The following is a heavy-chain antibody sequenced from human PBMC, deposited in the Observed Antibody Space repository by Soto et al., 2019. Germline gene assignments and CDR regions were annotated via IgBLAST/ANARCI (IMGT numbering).Heavy chain of an antibody. CDR1: GYTFTGYY. Sequence: GASVKGSCKASGYTFTGYYMHWGRQAPGQGLEWMGWINPNSGGTNYAQNFQGRVTMTRDTSISTAYMELSRLRSDDTAVYYCARDQGIAADYWGQGTLVTVSS. CDR2: INPNSGGT. CDR3: ARDQGIAADY. J-gene: IGHJ4*02. D-gene: IGHD6-13*01. V-gene: IGHV1-2*02.